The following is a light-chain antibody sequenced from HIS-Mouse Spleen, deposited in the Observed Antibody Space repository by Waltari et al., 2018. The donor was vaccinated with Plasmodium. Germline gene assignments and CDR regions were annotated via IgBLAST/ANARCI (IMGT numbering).Light chain of an antibody. CDR3: QQYNNLSFT. V-gene: IGKV3-15*01. CDR2: GAS. CDR1: QSVSSN. J-gene: IGKJ3*01. Sequence: EIVMTQSPATLSVSPGERATLSCRASQSVSSNLAWYQQKPGQAPRLLIYGASTRATGIPARFSGRGSGTECTLTISSLQSEDFAVYYCQQYNNLSFTFGPGTKVDIK.